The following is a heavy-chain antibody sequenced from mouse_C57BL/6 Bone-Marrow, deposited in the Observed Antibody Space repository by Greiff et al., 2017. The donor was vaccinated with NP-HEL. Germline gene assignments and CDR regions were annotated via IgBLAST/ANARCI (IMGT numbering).Heavy chain of an antibody. CDR1: GYTFTSYW. J-gene: IGHJ3*01. V-gene: IGHV1-59*01. D-gene: IGHD1-1*01. CDR3: ARGLLRSFAY. CDR2: IDPSDSYT. Sequence: QVQLKQPGAELVRPGTSVKLSCKASGYTFTSYWMPWVKQRPGQGLEWIGVIDPSDSYTNYNQKFKGKATLTVDTSSSTAYMQLSSLTSEDSAVYYCARGLLRSFAYWGQGTLVTVSA.